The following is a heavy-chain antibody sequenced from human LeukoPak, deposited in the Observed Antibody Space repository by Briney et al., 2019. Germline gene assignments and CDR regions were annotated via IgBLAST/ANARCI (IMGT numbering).Heavy chain of an antibody. CDR2: IYSSGST. J-gene: IGHJ5*02. CDR1: GGSISGYY. D-gene: IGHD7-27*01. V-gene: IGHV4-4*07. Sequence: SETLSLTCTVSGGSISGYYWSWIRQPAGKGLEWIGRIYSSGSTNYNPSLKSRVTMSVDTSKNQLSLKLSSETAADTAVYYCARDGDGSRGLNNWFDPWGQGTLVTVSS. CDR3: ARDGDGSRGLNNWFDP.